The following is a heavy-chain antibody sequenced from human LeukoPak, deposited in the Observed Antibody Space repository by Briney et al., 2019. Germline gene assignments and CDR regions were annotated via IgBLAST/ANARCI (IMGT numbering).Heavy chain of an antibody. CDR2: INTDGSIT. J-gene: IGHJ4*02. D-gene: IGHD4-11*01. Sequence: GGSLRLSCAASRFTFSSYWMHWVRQVPGKGLVWVSRINTDGSITSYADSVKGRFTISRDNAKNTLYLQMNSLRAEDTAVYYCARDNAYMFDFWGQGTQVTVSS. CDR3: ARDNAYMFDF. V-gene: IGHV3-74*01. CDR1: RFTFSSYW.